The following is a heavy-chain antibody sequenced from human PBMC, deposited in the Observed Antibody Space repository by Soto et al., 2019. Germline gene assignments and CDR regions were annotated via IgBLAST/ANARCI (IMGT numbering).Heavy chain of an antibody. CDR1: GGSISSGDYY. V-gene: IGHV4-30-4*01. CDR3: ARYGGSSWYVHNY. D-gene: IGHD6-13*01. CDR2: IYYSGST. Sequence: LXLTCTVSGGSISSGDYYWSWIRQPPGKGLEWIGYIYYSGSTYYNPSLKSRVTISVDTSKNQFSLKLSSVTAADTAVYYCARYGGSSWYVHNYWGQGTLVTGSS. J-gene: IGHJ4*02.